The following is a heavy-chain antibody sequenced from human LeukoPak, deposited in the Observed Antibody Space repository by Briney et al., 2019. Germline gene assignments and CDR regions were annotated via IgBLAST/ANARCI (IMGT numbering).Heavy chain of an antibody. CDR2: ISSSSSYI. CDR3: ARLERAVAGTDDGFDI. J-gene: IGHJ3*02. V-gene: IGHV3-21*01. CDR1: GFTFSSYS. Sequence: PGGPLRLSCAASGFTFSSYSMNWVRQAPGKGLEWVSSISSSSSYIYYADSVKGRFTISRDNAKNSLYLQMNSLRAEDTAVYYCARLERAVAGTDDGFDIWGQGTMVTVSS. D-gene: IGHD6-19*01.